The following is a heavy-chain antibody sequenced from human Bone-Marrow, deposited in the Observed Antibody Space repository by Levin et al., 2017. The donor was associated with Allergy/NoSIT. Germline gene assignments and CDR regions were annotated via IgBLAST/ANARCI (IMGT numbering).Heavy chain of an antibody. CDR2: ISSDESNK. D-gene: IGHD2-2*01. CDR3: AKQIGYHQNYFDY. J-gene: IGHJ4*02. Sequence: LPGGSLRLSCAASGFTFSSYAMNWVRQAPGKGLEWVAVISSDESNKYYAGSVKGRFAISRDNSKNTLYLEMSSLRAEDKAVYYCAKQIGYHQNYFDYWGQGTLVTVSS. CDR1: GFTFSSYA. V-gene: IGHV3-30*18.